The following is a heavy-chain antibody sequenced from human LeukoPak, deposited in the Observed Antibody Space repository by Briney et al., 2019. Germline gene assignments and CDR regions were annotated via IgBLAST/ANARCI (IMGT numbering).Heavy chain of an antibody. J-gene: IGHJ4*02. CDR1: GGTFSSYA. CDR3: TKGARDYFDS. CDR2: IIPILGIA. V-gene: IGHV1-69*04. Sequence: ASVKVSCKASGGTFSSYAISWVRQAPGQGLEWMGRIIPILGIANYAQKFQGRVTITADKSTSTAYMELSSLRAEDTALYYCTKGARDYFDSWGQGTLVTVSS.